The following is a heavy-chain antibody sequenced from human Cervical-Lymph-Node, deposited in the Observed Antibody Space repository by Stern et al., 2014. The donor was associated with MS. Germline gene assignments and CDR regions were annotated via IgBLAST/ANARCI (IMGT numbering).Heavy chain of an antibody. CDR1: GGSISSSSYY. V-gene: IGHV4-39*01. CDR2: IYYDGST. J-gene: IGHJ5*02. Sequence: QLQLQESGPGLVKPSETLSLTCIVSGGSISSSSYYWGWIRQPPGKGLEXIGSIYYDGSTYFNPSLKSRVTISVDTSKNQFSLRLGSVTAADTAVYYCARRAVVPPYNWFDPWGQGTLVTVSS. D-gene: IGHD2-2*01. CDR3: ARRAVVPPYNWFDP.